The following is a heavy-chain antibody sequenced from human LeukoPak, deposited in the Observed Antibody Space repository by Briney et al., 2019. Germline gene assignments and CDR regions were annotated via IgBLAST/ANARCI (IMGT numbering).Heavy chain of an antibody. CDR3: ATDSGIRYFDWFTYYYYGMDV. CDR1: GFTFSSYA. D-gene: IGHD3-9*01. Sequence: GGSLRLSCAASGFTFSSYAMSSVRQAPGKGLEWVSAISGSGGSTYYADSVKGRFTISRDNSKNTPYLQMNSLRAEDTAVYFCATDSGIRYFDWFTYYYYGMDVWGQGTTVTVSS. J-gene: IGHJ6*02. V-gene: IGHV3-23*01. CDR2: ISGSGGST.